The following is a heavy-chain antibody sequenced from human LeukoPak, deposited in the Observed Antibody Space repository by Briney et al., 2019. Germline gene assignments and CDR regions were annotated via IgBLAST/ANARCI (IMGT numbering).Heavy chain of an antibody. J-gene: IGHJ4*02. CDR1: GYTFTSYY. D-gene: IGHD3-22*01. CDR3: ARDERYYDSSGYYYPLGY. CDR2: INPSGGST. Sequence: ASVTVSCTASGYTFTSYYMHWVRQAPGQGLEWMGIINPSGGSTSYAQKFQGRVTMTRDTSTSTVYMELSSLRSEDTAVYYCARDERYYDSSGYYYPLGYWGQGTLVTVSS. V-gene: IGHV1-46*01.